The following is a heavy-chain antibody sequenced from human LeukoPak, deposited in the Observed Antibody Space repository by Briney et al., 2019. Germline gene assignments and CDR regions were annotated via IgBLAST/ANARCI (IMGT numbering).Heavy chain of an antibody. J-gene: IGHJ4*02. D-gene: IGHD3-10*01. CDR1: GYTFTSYY. V-gene: IGHV1-46*01. CDR2: INPSGGST. CDR3: ARDGRVVVRGVIIPYYFDY. Sequence: ASVRVSCKASGYTFTSYYMHWVGQAPGQGLEWMGIINPSGGSTSYAQKFQGRVTMTRDTSTSTVYMELSSLRSEDAAVYYCARDGRVVVRGVIIPYYFDYWGQGTLVTVSS.